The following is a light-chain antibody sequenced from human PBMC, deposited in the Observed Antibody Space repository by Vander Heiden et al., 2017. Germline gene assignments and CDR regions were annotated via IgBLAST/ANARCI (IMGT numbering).Light chain of an antibody. Sequence: DIHMTQSTLSLSASVGDSVTIHCRASQSISSYLNWYQQKPGKAPKLLIYAASSLQSGVPSRFSGSGSVTDFTLTISSLQPEDFATYYCLQSYSSPWTFGQGTKVEIK. CDR3: LQSYSSPWT. V-gene: IGKV1-39*01. J-gene: IGKJ1*01. CDR1: QSISSY. CDR2: AAS.